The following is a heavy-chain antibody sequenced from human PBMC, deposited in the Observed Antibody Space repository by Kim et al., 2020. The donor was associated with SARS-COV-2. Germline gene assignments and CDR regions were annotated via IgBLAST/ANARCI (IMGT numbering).Heavy chain of an antibody. V-gene: IGHV3-53*04. Sequence: GGSLRLSCAASGFTVSSNYMSWVRQAPGKGLEWVSVIYSGGSTYYADSVKGRFTISRHNSKNTLYLQMNSLRAEDTAVYYCARVGIEQLVDYYYYGMDVWGQGTTVTVSS. CDR2: IYSGGST. CDR3: ARVGIEQLVDYYYYGMDV. CDR1: GFTVSSNY. D-gene: IGHD6-6*01. J-gene: IGHJ6*02.